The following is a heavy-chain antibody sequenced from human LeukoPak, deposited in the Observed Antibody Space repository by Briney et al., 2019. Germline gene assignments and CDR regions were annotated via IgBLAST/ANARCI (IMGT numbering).Heavy chain of an antibody. CDR2: INGGGVNT. J-gene: IGHJ6*02. CDR1: GFTFSSYA. CDR3: AKVSGRIQIWPQPFGDGMDV. Sequence: GGSLRLSCAASGFTFSSYAMSWVRQAPGKGLEWVSTINGGGVNTHYADSVGGRFTISRDNSKNMLYLQMNSLRAEDTAVYYCAKVSGRIQIWPQPFGDGMDVWGQGTTVTVSS. D-gene: IGHD3-10*01. V-gene: IGHV3-23*01.